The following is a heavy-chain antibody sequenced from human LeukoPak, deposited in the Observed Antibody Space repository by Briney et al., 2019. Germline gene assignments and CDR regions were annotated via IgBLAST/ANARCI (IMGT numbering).Heavy chain of an antibody. V-gene: IGHV4-34*01. J-gene: IGHJ4*02. D-gene: IGHD4-17*01. Sequence: PSETPSLTCAVSGVSFDDYYWSWVRQTPGKGLEWIGEINHSGYTNDSPSLKGRVTLSIDTSRKQFSLNLRSVTVADAGIYYCTRMTTGHDYWGQGTLVTVSS. CDR3: TRMTTGHDY. CDR2: INHSGYT. CDR1: GVSFDDYY.